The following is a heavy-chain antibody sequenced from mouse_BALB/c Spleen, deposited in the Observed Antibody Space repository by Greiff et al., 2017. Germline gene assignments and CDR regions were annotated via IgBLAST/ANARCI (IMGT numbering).Heavy chain of an antibody. J-gene: IGHJ3*01. V-gene: IGHV14-4*02. CDR2: IDPENGDT. CDR3: SLTSQAWFAY. CDR1: GFNIKDYY. Sequence: EVQLQQSGAELVRSGASVKLSCTASGFNIKDYYMHWVKQRPEQGLEWIGWIDPENGDTEYAPKFQGKATMTADTSSNTAYLQLSSLTSEDTAVYYCSLTSQAWFAYWGQGTLVTVSA.